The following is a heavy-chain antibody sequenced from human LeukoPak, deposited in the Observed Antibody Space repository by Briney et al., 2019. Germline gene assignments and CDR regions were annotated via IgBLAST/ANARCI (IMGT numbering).Heavy chain of an antibody. CDR3: TRHGRGSLNVFDV. D-gene: IGHD1-26*01. Sequence: GGSLRLSCAASGFTLSGSAMHWVRQASGKGLEWVGRIRTEANSFATAYAASVEGRFTISRDDSQNTAYLQMNSLKTEDTAVYYCTRHGRGSLNVFDVWDQGTMVTVSS. CDR1: GFTLSGSA. J-gene: IGHJ3*01. V-gene: IGHV3-73*01. CDR2: IRTEANSFAT.